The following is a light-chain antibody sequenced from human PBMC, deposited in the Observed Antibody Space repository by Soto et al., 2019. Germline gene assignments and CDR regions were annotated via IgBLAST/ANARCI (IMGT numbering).Light chain of an antibody. CDR1: QSVSSY. Sequence: EIVLTQSPVTLSLSPGERATLSCRASQSVSSYLAWYQQKPGQAPRLLIYDASNRATGIPARFSGSGSGTDFTLTISSLEPEVFAVYYCQQRKNWQVTFGQGTRLEIK. J-gene: IGKJ5*01. CDR3: QQRKNWQVT. CDR2: DAS. V-gene: IGKV3-11*01.